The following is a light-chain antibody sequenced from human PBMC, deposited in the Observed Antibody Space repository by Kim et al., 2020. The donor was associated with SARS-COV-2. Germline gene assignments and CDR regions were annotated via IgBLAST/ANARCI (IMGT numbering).Light chain of an antibody. CDR2: SNV. CDR1: SSNIGAGYD. V-gene: IGLV1-40*01. J-gene: IGLJ1*01. Sequence: TVTVSWIGSSSNIGAGYDVHCYQHLPTTAPKLLIYSNVNRPSGVPDRFSGSKSGTSASLAITGLQAEDEADYYCQSYDSSLSGYVFGSGTKVTVL. CDR3: QSYDSSLSGYV.